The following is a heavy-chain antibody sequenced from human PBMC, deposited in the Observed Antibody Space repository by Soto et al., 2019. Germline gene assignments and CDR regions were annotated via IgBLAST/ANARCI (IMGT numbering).Heavy chain of an antibody. D-gene: IGHD6-13*01. J-gene: IGHJ5*02. Sequence: QVQLVQSGAEVTKPGSSVKVSCKASGGTFSSYTISWVRQAPGQGLEWMGRIIPILGIANYAQKFQGRVPITADKSTSTAYMELSSLRSEDTAVYYCARIGPGIAAADNWFDPWGQGTLVTVSS. CDR3: ARIGPGIAAADNWFDP. V-gene: IGHV1-69*02. CDR2: IIPILGIA. CDR1: GGTFSSYT.